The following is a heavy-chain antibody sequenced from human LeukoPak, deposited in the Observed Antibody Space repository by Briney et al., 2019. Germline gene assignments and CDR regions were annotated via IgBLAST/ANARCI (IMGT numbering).Heavy chain of an antibody. CDR3: ASAPGYCSSTSCYDDAFDI. J-gene: IGHJ3*02. V-gene: IGHV5-51*01. D-gene: IGHD2-2*01. Sequence: GESLKISCKGSGNSFTNYWIGWVRQMPGKGLEWMGIIYPGDSDTRYSPSFQGQVTISADKSISTAYLQWSSLKASDTAMYYCASAPGYCSSTSCYDDAFDIWGQGTMVTVSS. CDR1: GNSFTNYW. CDR2: IYPGDSDT.